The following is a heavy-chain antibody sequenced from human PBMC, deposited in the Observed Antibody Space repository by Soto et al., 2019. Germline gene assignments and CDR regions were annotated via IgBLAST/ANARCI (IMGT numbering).Heavy chain of an antibody. Sequence: GASVKVSCKASGGTFSSYAISWVRQAPGQGLEWMGGIIPIFGTANYAQKFQGRVTITADESTSTAYMELSSLRSEDTAVYYCARDLIPGIAAAHGWFDPWGQGTLVTVSS. CDR2: IIPIFGTA. CDR1: GGTFSSYA. D-gene: IGHD6-13*01. V-gene: IGHV1-69*13. CDR3: ARDLIPGIAAAHGWFDP. J-gene: IGHJ5*02.